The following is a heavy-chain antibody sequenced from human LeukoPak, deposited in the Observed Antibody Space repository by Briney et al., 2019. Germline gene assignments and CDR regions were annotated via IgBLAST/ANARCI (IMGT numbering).Heavy chain of an antibody. Sequence: PSQTLSLTCTVSGGSISGGSYYWSWIRQPPGKGLEWIGYIYYSGSTKYNLSLKSRVTISVDTSKNQLSLKQSSVTAADTAVYYCARGEYGLFDYWGQGTLVTVSS. J-gene: IGHJ4*02. D-gene: IGHD2/OR15-2a*01. V-gene: IGHV4-61*01. CDR3: ARGEYGLFDY. CDR2: IYYSGST. CDR1: GGSISGGSYY.